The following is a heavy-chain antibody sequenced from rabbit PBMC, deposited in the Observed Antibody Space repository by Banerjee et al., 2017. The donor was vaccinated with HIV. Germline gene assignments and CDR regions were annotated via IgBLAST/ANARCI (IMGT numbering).Heavy chain of an antibody. Sequence: QEQLEESGGDLVKPEGSLTLTCTASGFSFSRNYYMCWVRQAPGKGLECIACIYPDSSGSTYYASWAKGRFTISSHNAQNTLYLQLSSLTVADTATYFCVRDSATSFSSYGMDLWGQGTLVTVS. J-gene: IGHJ6*01. CDR3: VRDSATSFSSYGMDL. V-gene: IGHV1S45*01. D-gene: IGHD1-1*01. CDR2: IYPDSSGST. CDR1: GFSFSRNYY.